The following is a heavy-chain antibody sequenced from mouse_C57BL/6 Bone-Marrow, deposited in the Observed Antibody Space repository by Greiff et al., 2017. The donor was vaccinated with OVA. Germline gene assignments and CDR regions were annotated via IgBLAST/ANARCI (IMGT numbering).Heavy chain of an antibody. CDR1: GYTFTSYD. D-gene: IGHD1-1*01. CDR2: IYPRDGST. V-gene: IGHV1-85*01. CDR3: ARRITTVVDAMDY. Sequence: VQLQQSGPELVKPGASVKLSCKASGYTFTSYDINWVKQRPGQGLEWIGWIYPRDGSTKYNEKFKGKATLTVDTSSSTAYMELHSLTSEDSAVYFCARRITTVVDAMDYWGQGTSVTVSS. J-gene: IGHJ4*01.